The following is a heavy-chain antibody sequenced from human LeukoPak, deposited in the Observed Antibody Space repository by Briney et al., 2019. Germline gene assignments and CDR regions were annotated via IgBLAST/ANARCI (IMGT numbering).Heavy chain of an antibody. J-gene: IGHJ6*03. V-gene: IGHV1-2*02. Sequence: ASVKVSCKASGYRFTGYYIHWVRQAPGQGLERMGWINPNSGETNFPQKFQGRVTMTRDTSVTTAYMELKRLRSDDTAVYYCTRTDFYYYYMDVWGKGTMVTVSS. CDR3: TRTDFYYYYMDV. CDR1: GYRFTGYY. CDR2: INPNSGET.